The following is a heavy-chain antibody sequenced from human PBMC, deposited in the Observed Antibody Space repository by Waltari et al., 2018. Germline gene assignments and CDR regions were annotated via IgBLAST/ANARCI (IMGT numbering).Heavy chain of an antibody. CDR3: ARAAIVGGDAFDI. J-gene: IGHJ3*02. Sequence: QVQLVQSGAEVKKPGSSVKVSCKASGAPFSSYTISRVRKAPGQGLEWMGRIIPILGIANYAQKFQGRVTITADKSTSTAYMELSSLRSEDTAVYYCARAAIVGGDAFDIWGQGTMVTVSS. D-gene: IGHD1-26*01. CDR1: GAPFSSYT. CDR2: IIPILGIA. V-gene: IGHV1-69*02.